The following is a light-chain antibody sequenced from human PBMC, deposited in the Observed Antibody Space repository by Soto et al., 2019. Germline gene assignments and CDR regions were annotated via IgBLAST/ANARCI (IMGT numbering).Light chain of an antibody. J-gene: IGKJ4*01. V-gene: IGKV3-11*01. Sequence: EIVLTQSPATLSLSPGDRATLSCRASQSVNSYFAWYQQKPGQAPRLLIYAASNRATGIPARFSGSGSGTDFTLTISSLEPEDFVVYYCQQRRSWPLTFGGGTKVEI. CDR3: QQRRSWPLT. CDR1: QSVNSY. CDR2: AAS.